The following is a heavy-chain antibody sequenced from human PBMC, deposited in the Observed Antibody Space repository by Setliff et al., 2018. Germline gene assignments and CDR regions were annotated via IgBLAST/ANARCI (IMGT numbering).Heavy chain of an antibody. CDR2: IYYSGTT. CDR1: GGSISNYY. D-gene: IGHD3-22*01. Sequence: PSETLSLTCTVSGGSISNYYWSWIRQPPGKGLEWIGYIYYSGTTNSIPPLKSRVTISVDTSKNQFSRKLSSVTAADTAVYYCARHHAQYYSDSSGYCYDQGRSAFDVWGQGTMVTVSS. CDR3: ARHHAQYYSDSSGYCYDQGRSAFDV. V-gene: IGHV4-59*08. J-gene: IGHJ3*01.